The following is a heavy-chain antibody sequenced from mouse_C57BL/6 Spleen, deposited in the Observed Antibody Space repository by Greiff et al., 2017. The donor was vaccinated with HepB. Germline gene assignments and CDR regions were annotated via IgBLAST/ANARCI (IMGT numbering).Heavy chain of an antibody. J-gene: IGHJ3*01. V-gene: IGHV5-4*01. CDR1: GFTFSSYA. CDR3: ARDRSGYGFAY. D-gene: IGHD3-2*02. CDR2: ISDGGSYT. Sequence: EVMLVESGGGLVKPGGSLKLSCAASGFTFSSYAMSWVRQTPEKRLEWVATISDGGSYTYYPDNVKGRFTISRDNAKNNLYLQMSHLKSEDTAMYYCARDRSGYGFAYWGQGTLVTVSA.